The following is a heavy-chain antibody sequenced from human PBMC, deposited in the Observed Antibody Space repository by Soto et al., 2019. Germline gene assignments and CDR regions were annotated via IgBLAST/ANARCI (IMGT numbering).Heavy chain of an antibody. J-gene: IGHJ4*02. CDR2: ISWDGGST. CDR1: GFTFDDYT. V-gene: IGHV3-43*01. D-gene: IGHD6-13*01. Sequence: ESGGVVVQPGGSLRLSCAASGFTFDDYTMHWVRQAPGKGLEWVSLISWDGGSTYYADSVKGRFTISRDNSKNSLYLQMNSLRTEDTALYYCGLIAAAGHWGQGTLVTVSS. CDR3: GLIAAAGH.